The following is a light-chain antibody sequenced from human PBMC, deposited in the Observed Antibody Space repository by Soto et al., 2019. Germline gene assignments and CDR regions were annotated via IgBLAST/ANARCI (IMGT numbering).Light chain of an antibody. CDR3: AAWDDSLRGV. CDR1: SSNIGSNY. Sequence: QSVLTQPPSASGTPGQRVTISCSGSSSNIGSNYVYWYQQLPGTAPQLLIYRNNQRPSGVPDRFSGSKSGTSASLDISGLRSEDEADYYCAAWDDSLRGVFGGGTKVTVL. V-gene: IGLV1-47*01. CDR2: RNN. J-gene: IGLJ3*02.